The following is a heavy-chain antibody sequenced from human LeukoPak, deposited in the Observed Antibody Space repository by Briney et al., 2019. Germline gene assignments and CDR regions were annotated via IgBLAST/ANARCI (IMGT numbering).Heavy chain of an antibody. V-gene: IGHV3-74*01. D-gene: IGHD2-21*01. CDR2: LDNDGSDT. J-gene: IGHJ4*02. Sequence: GSLRLSCTASGFIFSKYWMHWVRQAPGKGLVWVSRLDNDGSDTSYADAVKGRFTISRDNAKNTLYLQMNSLRAEDTAVYYCATTYCGGDCYWGQGTLVTVSS. CDR3: ATTYCGGDCY. CDR1: GFIFSKYW.